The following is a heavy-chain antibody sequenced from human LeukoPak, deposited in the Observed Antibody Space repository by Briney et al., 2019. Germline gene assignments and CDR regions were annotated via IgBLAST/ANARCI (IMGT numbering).Heavy chain of an antibody. J-gene: IGHJ4*02. CDR2: IYYSGST. Sequence: TSETLSLTCTVSGGSISSSSYYWGWIRQPPGKGLEWIGSIYYSGSTYYNPSLKSRVTISVDTSNNQFSLKLNSVTAADTAVYYCARKTTLGSGYTFGYWGQGTLVTVSS. V-gene: IGHV4-39*07. CDR3: ARKTTLGSGYTFGY. D-gene: IGHD3-22*01. CDR1: GGSISSSSYY.